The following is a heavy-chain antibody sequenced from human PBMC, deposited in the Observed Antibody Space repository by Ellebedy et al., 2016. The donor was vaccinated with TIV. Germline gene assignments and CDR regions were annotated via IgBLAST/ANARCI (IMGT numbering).Heavy chain of an antibody. J-gene: IGHJ3*02. D-gene: IGHD2-15*01. CDR3: ARLIGGTCQCAFDI. Sequence: PGGSLRLSCAASGFTISRHWMSWVRQGPGKGLEWVANINQDGGEKNYVDSVRGRFTISRDNAKNSLYLQMNSLRAEDTAVYYFARLIGGTCQCAFDIWGQGTMVTVSS. V-gene: IGHV3-7*01. CDR2: INQDGGEK. CDR1: GFTISRHW.